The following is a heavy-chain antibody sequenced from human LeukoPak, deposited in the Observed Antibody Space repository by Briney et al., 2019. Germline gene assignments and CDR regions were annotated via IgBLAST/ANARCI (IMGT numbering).Heavy chain of an antibody. CDR1: GFTFSQYP. CDR3: ARDPVQGPRDHLDH. Sequence: GSSLRLSCAASGFTFSQYPMHWVRQAPGKGLEWVAVISYDGNVKLYAESVKGRFTISRDDSKNTLYLEMNSLRSEDTALYYCARDPVQGPRDHLDHWGQGTLVTVSS. V-gene: IGHV3-30*04. D-gene: IGHD3-10*01. J-gene: IGHJ4*02. CDR2: ISYDGNVK.